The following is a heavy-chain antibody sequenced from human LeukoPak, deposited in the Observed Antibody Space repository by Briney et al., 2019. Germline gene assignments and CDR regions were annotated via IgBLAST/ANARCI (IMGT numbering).Heavy chain of an antibody. CDR3: AKSNSGSYYYFDY. V-gene: IGHV3-23*01. J-gene: IGHJ4*02. CDR2: ISGSGVST. Sequence: GGSLRLSCAASGFTFSTYAMSWVRQAPGKGLEWVSTISGSGVSTYYADSVKGRFTISRDNSKITLYLQMNSLRAEDTAIYYCAKSNSGSYYYFDYWGQGTLVTVSS. D-gene: IGHD1-26*01. CDR1: GFTFSTYA.